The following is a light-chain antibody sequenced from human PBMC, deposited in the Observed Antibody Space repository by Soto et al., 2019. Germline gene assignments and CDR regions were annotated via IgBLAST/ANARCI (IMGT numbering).Light chain of an antibody. CDR3: LHRNNWAWT. V-gene: IGKV3-11*01. CDR1: QSLSGN. CDR2: RAS. J-gene: IGKJ1*01. Sequence: EIELTHSPSTLPVSPGETDTLSCRASQSLSGNLAWYQQKPGQAPRLLLFRASTRATGVPARFSGSGSGTDFTLTISSLEPEDFAVYYCLHRNNWAWTFGQGTKVDI.